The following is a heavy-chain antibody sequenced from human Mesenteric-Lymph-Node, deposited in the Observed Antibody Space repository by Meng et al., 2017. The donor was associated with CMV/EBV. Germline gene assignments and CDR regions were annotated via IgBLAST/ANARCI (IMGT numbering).Heavy chain of an antibody. CDR3: ARVVRTSSWEIDY. V-gene: IGHV4-31*02. CDR2: IFYDGST. CDR1: GGYINMDDYY. J-gene: IGHJ4*02. Sequence: VSGGYINMDDYYWSWIRQHPGKGLEWIGYIFYDGSTFSNPSLKSRVTISMDTSNNHFSLRLTSVTAADTAVYYCARVVRTSSWEIDYWGQGTLVTVSS. D-gene: IGHD1-26*01.